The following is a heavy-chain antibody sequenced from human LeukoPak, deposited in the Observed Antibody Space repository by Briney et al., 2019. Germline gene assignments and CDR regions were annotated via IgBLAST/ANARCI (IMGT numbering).Heavy chain of an antibody. V-gene: IGHV3-21*01. J-gene: IGHJ5*02. CDR2: ISSSSYI. CDR3: ARSLVVPAAIREVNWFDP. CDR1: GFTFSSYS. Sequence: GGSLRLSCAASGFTFSSYSMNWVRQAPGKGLEWVSSISSSSYIYYADSVKGRFTISRDNAKNSLYLQMNSLRAEDTAVYYCARSLVVPAAIREVNWFDPWGQGTLVTVSS. D-gene: IGHD2-2*02.